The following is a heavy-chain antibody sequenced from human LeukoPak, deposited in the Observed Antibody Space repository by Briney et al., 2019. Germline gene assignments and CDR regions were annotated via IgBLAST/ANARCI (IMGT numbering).Heavy chain of an antibody. CDR1: GFTFSDYT. V-gene: IGHV3-21*06. CDR2: INSGNNYI. D-gene: IGHD3-9*01. Sequence: GGSLRLSCVASGFTFSDYTMHWVRQAPGKALEWVSSINSGNNYIYYADSVKGRFTISRDNAKNSLFLQMNSLRADDTAVYSCARVLLGMSAFDLWGQGTMVTVSS. J-gene: IGHJ3*01. CDR3: ARVLLGMSAFDL.